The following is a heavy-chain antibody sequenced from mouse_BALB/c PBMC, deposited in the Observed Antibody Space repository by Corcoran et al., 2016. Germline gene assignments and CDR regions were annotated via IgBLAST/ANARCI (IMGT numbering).Heavy chain of an antibody. CDR1: GFNSKDSY. J-gene: IGHJ1*01. V-gene: IGHV14-3*02. Sequence: EVQLQQSGAELVKPGASVKLSCAASGFNSKDSYMHWVKQRPEQGLDWIGRIDPANGNTKYDPKFQGEATITSDTSSNTAYLQLSSLTSEDTAVYYCANWDWYCDVWGAGTTVTVSS. CDR3: ANWDWYCDV. CDR2: IDPANGNT.